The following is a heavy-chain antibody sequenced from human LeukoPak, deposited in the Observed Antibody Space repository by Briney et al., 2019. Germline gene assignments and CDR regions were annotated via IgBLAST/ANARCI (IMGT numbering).Heavy chain of an antibody. CDR3: TRPARPFDY. CDR1: GFTFSGSA. D-gene: IGHD6-6*01. CDR2: IRSKANSYAT. V-gene: IGHV3-73*01. J-gene: IGHJ4*02. Sequence: GGSRRLSCAASGFTFSGSAMHWVRQASGKGLEWVGRIRSKANSYATAYAASVKGRFTISRDDSKNTAYLQMNSLKTEDTAVYYCTRPARPFDYWGQGTLVTVSS.